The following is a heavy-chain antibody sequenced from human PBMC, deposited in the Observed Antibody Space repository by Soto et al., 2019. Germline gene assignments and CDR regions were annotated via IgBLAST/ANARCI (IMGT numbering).Heavy chain of an antibody. CDR2: RYYSEST. CDR1: GGCITNGGYY. V-gene: IGHV4-31*03. Sequence: SETLSLTCTVSGGCITNGGYYWSWIRQLPGKGLEWIGHRYYSESTYYNPSLKSRVSISLDTSKNQFSLKLSFVTAADTAMYYCARTKCSGGSCYSWSLDYWGQGTPVTVSS. D-gene: IGHD2-15*01. J-gene: IGHJ4*02. CDR3: ARTKCSGGSCYSWSLDY.